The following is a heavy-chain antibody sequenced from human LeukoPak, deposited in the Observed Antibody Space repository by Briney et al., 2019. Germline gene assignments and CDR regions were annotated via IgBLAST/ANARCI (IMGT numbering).Heavy chain of an antibody. D-gene: IGHD2-15*01. CDR3: ARDRRIVVVAAYYYYMDV. CDR2: IYTSGST. CDR1: GGSISSYY. V-gene: IGHV4-4*07. J-gene: IGHJ6*03. Sequence: SETLSLTCTVAGGSISSYYWSWIRQPAGKGLECIGRIYTSGSTNYNPSLKSRVTMSVDTSKIQFSLKLSSVTAADTAVYYCARDRRIVVVAAYYYYMDVWGKGTTVTISS.